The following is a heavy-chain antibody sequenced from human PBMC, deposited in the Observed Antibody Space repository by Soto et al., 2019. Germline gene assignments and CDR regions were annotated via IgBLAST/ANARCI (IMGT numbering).Heavy chain of an antibody. Sequence: GESLKISCKVSGYSFTSYWIGWVRQMPGKGLEWMGIIYPGDSDTRYSPSFQGQVTISADKSISTAYLQWSSLKASDTAMYYCARLYYDFWSGYYVPQNYYYMDVWGKGTTVTVSS. D-gene: IGHD3-3*01. CDR2: IYPGDSDT. CDR3: ARLYYDFWSGYYVPQNYYYMDV. CDR1: GYSFTSYW. J-gene: IGHJ6*03. V-gene: IGHV5-51*01.